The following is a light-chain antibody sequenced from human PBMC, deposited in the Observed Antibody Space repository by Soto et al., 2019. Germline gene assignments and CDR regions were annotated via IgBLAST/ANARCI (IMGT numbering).Light chain of an antibody. CDR3: SSYTSSSTLVV. V-gene: IGLV2-14*01. CDR1: SSDGGGYNY. Sequence: QSVLTQPASVSGSPGQSITISCTGTSSDGGGYNYVSWYQQHPGKAPKLLIYDVSNRHSGVSNRFSGSKSGNTASLTISGLQAEDEADYYCSSYTSSSTLVVFGGGTKVTVL. CDR2: DVS. J-gene: IGLJ2*01.